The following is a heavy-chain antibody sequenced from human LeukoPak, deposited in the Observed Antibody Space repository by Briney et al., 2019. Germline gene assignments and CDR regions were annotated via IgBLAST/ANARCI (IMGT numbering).Heavy chain of an antibody. V-gene: IGHV1-69*06. CDR1: GGTFSSYA. D-gene: IGHD1-7*01. CDR2: IIPIFGTA. Sequence: SVKVSCKASGGTFSSYAISWVRQAPGQGLEWMGRIIPIFGTANYAQRFQGRVTITADKSTSTAYMELSSLRSEDTAVYYCARTPRGTRTEFDYWGQGTLVTVSS. CDR3: ARTPRGTRTEFDY. J-gene: IGHJ4*02.